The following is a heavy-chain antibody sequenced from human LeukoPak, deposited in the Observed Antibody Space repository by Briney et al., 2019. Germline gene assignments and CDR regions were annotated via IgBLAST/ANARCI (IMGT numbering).Heavy chain of an antibody. CDR3: ARSPERIGVPDYYYGMDV. Sequence: GGSLRLSCAASGFTFSSYSMNWVRQAPGKGLEWVSSISSSSSYIYYADSVKGRFTISRDNAKSSLYLQMNSLRAEDTAVYYCARSPERIGVPDYYYGMDVWGQGTTVTVSS. CDR1: GFTFSSYS. V-gene: IGHV3-21*01. J-gene: IGHJ6*02. D-gene: IGHD2-15*01. CDR2: ISSSSSYI.